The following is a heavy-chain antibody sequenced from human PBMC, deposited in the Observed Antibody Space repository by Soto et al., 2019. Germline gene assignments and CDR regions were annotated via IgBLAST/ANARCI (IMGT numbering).Heavy chain of an antibody. V-gene: IGHV3-11*01. CDR1: GFTFSDYY. CDR2: ISSSGSTI. CDR3: ARGHQCRGDYYYFMDV. J-gene: IGHJ6*03. Sequence: TGVSLRVSCAAAGFTFSDYYISWIRQASGKGLEWVSYISSSGSTIYYADSVKGRFTISRDNAKNSLYLQMNSLRAEDTAVYYCARGHQCRGDYYYFMDVWGKGTTVTVSS.